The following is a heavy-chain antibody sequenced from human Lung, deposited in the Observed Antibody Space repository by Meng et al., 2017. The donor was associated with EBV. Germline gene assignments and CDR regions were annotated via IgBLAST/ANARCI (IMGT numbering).Heavy chain of an antibody. CDR2: IIPIFGSA. V-gene: IGHV1-69*01. Sequence: QVQLVQSGAEVKKSXSSVMVACKASGGTFNSYSINWVRQAPGQGLEWLGGIIPIFGSATYAQNFQGRVTITADESTSTAYMELNSLRSEDTAVYYCARAGIASAANWFDPWGQGTLVTVSS. CDR3: ARAGIASAANWFDP. CDR1: GGTFNSYS. D-gene: IGHD6-13*01. J-gene: IGHJ5*02.